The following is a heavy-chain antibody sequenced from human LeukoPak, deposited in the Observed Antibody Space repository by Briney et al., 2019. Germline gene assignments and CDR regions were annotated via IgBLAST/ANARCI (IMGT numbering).Heavy chain of an antibody. Sequence: GASVKVSCKASGDTFISYAISWVRQAPGQGLEWMGGIIPIFGTANYAQKFQGRVTITADESTSTAYMELSSLRSEDTAVYYCARTVGYCSGGSCYSNAFDIWGQGTMVTVSS. J-gene: IGHJ3*02. CDR1: GDTFISYA. V-gene: IGHV1-69*01. CDR2: IIPIFGTA. D-gene: IGHD2-15*01. CDR3: ARTVGYCSGGSCYSNAFDI.